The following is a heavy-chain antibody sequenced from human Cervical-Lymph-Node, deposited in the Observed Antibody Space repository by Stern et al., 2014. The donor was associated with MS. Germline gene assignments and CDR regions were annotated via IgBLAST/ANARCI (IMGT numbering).Heavy chain of an antibody. CDR3: ARPDNSDWTRGFDY. V-gene: IGHV5-51*03. CDR1: GYSFTTYW. Sequence: MQLVQSGAEVRKPGESLKISCKGSGYSFTTYWIGWVRQMPGKGLEWVGIIYPDNSDTRYSPAFQGQVTISADKSISTAYLQWSSLKASDTAMYYCARPDNSDWTRGFDYWGQGTLVTVSS. CDR2: IYPDNSDT. D-gene: IGHD6-19*01. J-gene: IGHJ4*02.